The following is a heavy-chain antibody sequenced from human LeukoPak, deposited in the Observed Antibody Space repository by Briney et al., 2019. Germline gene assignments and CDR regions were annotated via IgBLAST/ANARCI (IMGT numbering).Heavy chain of an antibody. CDR2: IKQDGSEK. D-gene: IGHD5-12*01. CDR1: GFTFSSYW. Sequence: GGSLRLYCAASGFTFSSYWMSWGRQAPGKGLEWVANIKQDGSEKYYVDSVKGRFTISRDNAKNSLYLQMNSLRAEDTAVYYCARDVLGYIVATSPFDYWGQGTLVTVSS. V-gene: IGHV3-7*01. J-gene: IGHJ4*02. CDR3: ARDVLGYIVATSPFDY.